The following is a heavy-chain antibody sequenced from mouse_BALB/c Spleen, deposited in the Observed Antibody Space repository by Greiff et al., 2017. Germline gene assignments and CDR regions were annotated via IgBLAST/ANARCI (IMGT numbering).Heavy chain of an antibody. Sequence: VQLHQSGPELVKPGASVRISCKASGYTFTSYYIHWVKQRPGQGLEWIGWIYPGNVNTKYNEKFKGKATLTADKSSSTAYMQLSSLTSEDSAVYFCARDYAMDYWGQGTSVTVSS. V-gene: IGHV1S56*01. CDR3: ARDYAMDY. CDR2: IYPGNVNT. CDR1: GYTFTSYY. J-gene: IGHJ4*01.